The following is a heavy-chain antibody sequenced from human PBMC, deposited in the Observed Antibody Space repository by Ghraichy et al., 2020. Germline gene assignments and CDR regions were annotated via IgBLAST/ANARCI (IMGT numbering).Heavy chain of an antibody. CDR1: GFTFSNYA. J-gene: IGHJ4*02. CDR3: ARGYTWDSSGYGMIH. CDR2: ISYDGRNK. D-gene: IGHD3-22*01. V-gene: IGHV3-30*04. Sequence: GGSLRLSCAASGFTFSNYALHWVRQAPGKGLEWVAGISYDGRNKYYRDPVKGRFTISRDNSKKTVFLQMTGLRSEDTAVYYCARGYTWDSSGYGMIHWGQGTLVTVSS.